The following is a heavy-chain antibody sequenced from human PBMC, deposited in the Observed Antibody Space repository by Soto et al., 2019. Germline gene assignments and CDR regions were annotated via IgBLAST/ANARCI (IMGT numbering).Heavy chain of an antibody. CDR1: GYTFTRYY. Sequence: ASVNVSCKACGYTFTRYYMHWVRQAPGQRLAWLGWINRISGGTNYAQKFHGWVTMTRDTSISTVYMEQSRLRSDDTAVYYCARDSTPLWCGEVLHPEPHAPDYWGQGTLVTVSS. V-gene: IGHV1-2*04. J-gene: IGHJ4*02. D-gene: IGHD3-10*01. CDR2: INRISGGT. CDR3: ARDSTPLWCGEVLHPEPHAPDY.